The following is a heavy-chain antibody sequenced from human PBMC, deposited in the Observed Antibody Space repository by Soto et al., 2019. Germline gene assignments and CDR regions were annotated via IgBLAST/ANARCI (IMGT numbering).Heavy chain of an antibody. CDR1: GGSIGGVGYS. CDR3: ARAQFYSGSGNYNNLMFDA. J-gene: IGHJ5*02. Sequence: SETLSLTCAVSGGSIGGVGYSWSWIRQPPGGGLEWIGYMYHSGTFLKSPSLKTRLTMSLDMSKNKFSLTLNSMTAADTAVYYCARAQFYSGSGNYNNLMFDAWGQGIQVTVSS. D-gene: IGHD3-10*01. V-gene: IGHV4-30-2*01. CDR2: MYHSGTF.